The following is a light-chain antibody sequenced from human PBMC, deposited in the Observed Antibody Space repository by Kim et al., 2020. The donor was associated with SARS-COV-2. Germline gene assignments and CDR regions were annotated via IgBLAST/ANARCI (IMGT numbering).Light chain of an antibody. CDR3: QQYGTSMYT. J-gene: IGKJ2*01. Sequence: GESDYDCCRARQGVRRGYFGWDQQTPGQGPRVLIYEAATRTPGNPDKCSGSAYGETLKHAISRLEPEDFAVYYCQQYGTSMYTCGKGTKLEI. CDR1: QGVRRGY. CDR2: EAA. V-gene: IGKV3-20*01.